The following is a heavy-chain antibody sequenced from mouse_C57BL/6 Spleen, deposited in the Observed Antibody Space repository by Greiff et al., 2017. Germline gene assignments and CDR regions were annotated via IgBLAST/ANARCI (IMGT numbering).Heavy chain of an antibody. Sequence: EVQGVESGGGLVKPGGSLKLSCAASGFTFSSYAMSWVRQTPEKRLEWVATISDGGSYTYYPDNVKGRFTISRDNAKNNLYLQMSHLKTEDTAMYYCARDGGRYFDVWGTGTTVTVSS. J-gene: IGHJ1*03. CDR1: GFTFSSYA. CDR3: ARDGGRYFDV. V-gene: IGHV5-4*01. CDR2: ISDGGSYT.